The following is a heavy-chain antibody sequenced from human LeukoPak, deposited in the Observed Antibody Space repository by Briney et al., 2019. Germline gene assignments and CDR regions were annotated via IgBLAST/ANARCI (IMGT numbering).Heavy chain of an antibody. CDR3: AVQTEASVLPDLAFDI. J-gene: IGHJ3*02. CDR1: GGSPSSSNYY. D-gene: IGHD2-15*01. CDR2: ISYSGST. Sequence: PETLSLTCTVSGGSPSSSNYYWGWIRQPPGKKLEWIGCISYSGSTYFSPCLKSRVTISVDTSKNQFSLKLSSVTAADTAVYYCAVQTEASVLPDLAFDIWGQGTLVTVSS. V-gene: IGHV4-39*01.